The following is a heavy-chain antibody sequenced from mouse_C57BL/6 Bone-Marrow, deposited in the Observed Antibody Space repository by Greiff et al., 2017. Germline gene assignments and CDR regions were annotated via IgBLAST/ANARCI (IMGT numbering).Heavy chain of an antibody. CDR3: AYCSGSSYEWYFDV. Sequence: DVKLVESGGGLVKPGGSLKLSCAASGFTFSDYGMHWVRQAPEKGLEWVAYISSGSSTIYYADTVKGRITIARDNAKTTLFLQMTSLRSEDTAMYDCAYCSGSSYEWYFDVWGTGTTVTVSS. V-gene: IGHV5-17*01. CDR1: GFTFSDYG. J-gene: IGHJ1*03. CDR2: ISSGSSTI. D-gene: IGHD1-1*01.